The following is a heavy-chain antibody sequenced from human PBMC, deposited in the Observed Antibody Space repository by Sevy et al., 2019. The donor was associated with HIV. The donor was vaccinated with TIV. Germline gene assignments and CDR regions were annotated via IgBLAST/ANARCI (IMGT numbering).Heavy chain of an antibody. V-gene: IGHV3-23*01. CDR1: GFTFSTYG. CDR3: AKDKRGTVVDYFDY. D-gene: IGHD2-15*01. Sequence: GGSLRLSCAASGFTFSTYGMSWVRQGPGKGLEWVSAISSSGSSTYYADSGKGRFTISRDNSKNTLYLQMNSLRAEDAALYYCAKDKRGTVVDYFDYWGQGTLVTVSS. J-gene: IGHJ4*02. CDR2: ISSSGSST.